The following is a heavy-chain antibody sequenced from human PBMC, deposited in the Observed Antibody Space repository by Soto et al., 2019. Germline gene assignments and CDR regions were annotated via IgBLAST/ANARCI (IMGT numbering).Heavy chain of an antibody. CDR2: ISGSGGST. CDR3: AKGTQFNYYYYGMDV. D-gene: IGHD2-2*01. CDR1: GFTFSSYA. J-gene: IGHJ6*02. V-gene: IGHV3-23*01. Sequence: EVQLLESGGGLVQPGGSLRLSCAASGFTFSSYAMSWVRQAPGKGLDWVSAISGSGGSTYYADSVKGRFTISRDNSKNTLYLQMNSLRAEDTAVYYCAKGTQFNYYYYGMDVWGQVTTVTVSS.